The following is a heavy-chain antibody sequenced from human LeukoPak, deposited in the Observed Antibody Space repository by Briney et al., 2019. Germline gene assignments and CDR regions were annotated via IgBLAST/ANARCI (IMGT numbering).Heavy chain of an antibody. V-gene: IGHV3-53*01. CDR2: IYSGGST. D-gene: IGHD6-6*01. Sequence: GGSLRLSCAASGFTLSNNYMSWVRQAPGKGLEWVSVIYSGGSTYYADSVKGRFTISRDTSKNTLSLQMNSLRAEDTAVYYCASLSLGHYWGQGTLVTVSS. J-gene: IGHJ4*02. CDR1: GFTLSNNY. CDR3: ASLSLGHY.